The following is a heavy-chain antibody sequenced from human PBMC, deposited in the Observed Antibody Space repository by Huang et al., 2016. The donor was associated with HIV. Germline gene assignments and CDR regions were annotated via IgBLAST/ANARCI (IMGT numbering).Heavy chain of an antibody. Sequence: QITLKESGPTLVKPTQTLTLTCTFSGFSLSPSGVGVGWIRQPPGKALEWLARIHWNNDKHYNTSLKSRLTITKDTAKNQVVRTMANVDPLDTATYYCARRAASGWQQEYFHLWGQGTLVTVSS. D-gene: IGHD6-19*01. J-gene: IGHJ1*01. CDR3: ARRAASGWQQEYFHL. CDR2: IHWNNDK. V-gene: IGHV2-5*01. CDR1: GFSLSPSGVG.